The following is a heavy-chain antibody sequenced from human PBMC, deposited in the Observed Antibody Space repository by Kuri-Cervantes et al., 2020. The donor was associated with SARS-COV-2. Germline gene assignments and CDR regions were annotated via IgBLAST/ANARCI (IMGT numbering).Heavy chain of an antibody. CDR3: TGDSPYDFWSGYYSRGYYYYYMDV. J-gene: IGHJ6*03. CDR1: GFTVSSNY. CDR2: IRSKAYGGTT. V-gene: IGHV3-49*04. Sequence: QTLSLTCAASGFTVSSNYMSWVRQAPGKGLEWVGFIRSKAYGGTTEYAASVKGRFTISRDDSKSIAYLQMNSLKTEDTAVYYCTGDSPYDFWSGYYSRGYYYYYMDVWGKGTTVTVSS. D-gene: IGHD3-3*01.